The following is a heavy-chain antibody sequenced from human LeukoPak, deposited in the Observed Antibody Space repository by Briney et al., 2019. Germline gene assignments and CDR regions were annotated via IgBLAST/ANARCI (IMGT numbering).Heavy chain of an antibody. Sequence: GSLRLSCAASGLTFNSYWMHSVRQAPGKGLGWVSRIDEDVKTIDYAESLNGRFTISRDNAKDTLYLHMSSLRDQDTAVYYCVSDLCGGDDQWGRGTLVTVSS. V-gene: IGHV3-74*01. J-gene: IGHJ5*02. CDR1: GLTFNSYW. CDR3: VSDLCGGDDQ. CDR2: IDEDVKTI. D-gene: IGHD3-3*01.